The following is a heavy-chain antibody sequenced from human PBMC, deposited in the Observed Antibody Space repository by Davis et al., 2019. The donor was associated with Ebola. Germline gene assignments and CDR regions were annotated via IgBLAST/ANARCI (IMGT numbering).Heavy chain of an antibody. Sequence: GGSLRLSCAAPGFIFSSYVMSWVRQAPGKGLEWVSTLGTSADTYYADSVKGRFTISRDNSKNTLYLQMNGLRVEDTAIYFCVKDTSNIWFDIWGQGTMVTVSS. J-gene: IGHJ3*02. CDR3: VKDTSNIWFDI. CDR1: GFIFSSYV. CDR2: LGTSADT. D-gene: IGHD1-26*01. V-gene: IGHV3-23*01.